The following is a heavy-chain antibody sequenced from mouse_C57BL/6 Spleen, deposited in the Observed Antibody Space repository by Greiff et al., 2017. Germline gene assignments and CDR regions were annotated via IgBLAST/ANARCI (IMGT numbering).Heavy chain of an antibody. Sequence: EVKLVESGGGLVKPGGSLKLSCAASGFTFSSYAMSWVRQTPEKRLEWVATISDGGSYTYYPDNVTGRFTISSDNAKKNLCLQMSQPKTEDTAIYYSATSETLADWGQGTLVTVSA. CDR1: GFTFSSYA. CDR3: ATSETLAD. V-gene: IGHV5-4*03. CDR2: ISDGGSYT. J-gene: IGHJ3*01.